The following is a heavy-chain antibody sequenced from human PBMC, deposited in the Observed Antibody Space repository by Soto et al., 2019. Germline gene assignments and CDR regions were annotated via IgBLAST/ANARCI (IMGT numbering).Heavy chain of an antibody. CDR2: IYYSGST. V-gene: IGHV4-31*03. D-gene: IGHD3-3*01. CDR1: GGSISSGGYY. CDR3: ARDLEWLLYNWFDP. J-gene: IGHJ5*02. Sequence: PSETLSLTCTVSGGSISSGGYYWSWIRQHPGKGLEWIGYIYYSGSTYYNPSLKSRVTISVDTSKNQFSLKLSSVTAADTAVYYCARDLEWLLYNWFDPWGQGTLVTVSS.